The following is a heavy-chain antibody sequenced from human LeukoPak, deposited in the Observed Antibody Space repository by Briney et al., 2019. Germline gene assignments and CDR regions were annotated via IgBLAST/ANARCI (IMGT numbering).Heavy chain of an antibody. J-gene: IGHJ6*02. CDR3: ARGSGSGWPPSYCNGMDV. CDR1: GGSISSGGYY. D-gene: IGHD6-25*01. CDR2: IYYSGST. Sequence: PSETLSLTCTVSGGSISSGGYYWSWIRQHPGKGLAWIGYIYYSGSTYYNPSLMSRVTISVDTSKNQFSLKLSSVNAADTAVYYCARGSGSGWPPSYCNGMDVWGQGTTVTVSS. V-gene: IGHV4-31*03.